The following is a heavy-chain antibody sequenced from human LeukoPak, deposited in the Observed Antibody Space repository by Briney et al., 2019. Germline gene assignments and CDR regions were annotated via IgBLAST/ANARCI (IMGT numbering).Heavy chain of an antibody. CDR1: GGSISSYY. V-gene: IGHV4-59*08. J-gene: IGHJ2*01. D-gene: IGHD5-18*01. CDR2: IYSTGST. Sequence: SETLSLTCTVSGGSISSYYWSWIRQPPGKGLEWIGYIYSTGSTNYNPSLKSQVTISVDTSKNHFSLKLRSVTAADTAVYYCVKHRYIRDYFDLWGRGILVSVSS. CDR3: VKHRYIRDYFDL.